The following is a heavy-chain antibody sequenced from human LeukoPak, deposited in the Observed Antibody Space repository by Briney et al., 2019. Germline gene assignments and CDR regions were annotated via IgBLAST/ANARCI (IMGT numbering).Heavy chain of an antibody. Sequence: ASVKVSCKASGYTFTSYYMHWVRQAPGQGPEWMGIINPRGGSASSAQKFQGRVTLTRDTSTSTFYMELSSLRSQDTAVYYCASGPGTPKGIDYWGQGTLVTVSS. CDR3: ASGPGTPKGIDY. D-gene: IGHD1-26*01. CDR1: GYTFTSYY. V-gene: IGHV1-46*01. J-gene: IGHJ4*02. CDR2: INPRGGSA.